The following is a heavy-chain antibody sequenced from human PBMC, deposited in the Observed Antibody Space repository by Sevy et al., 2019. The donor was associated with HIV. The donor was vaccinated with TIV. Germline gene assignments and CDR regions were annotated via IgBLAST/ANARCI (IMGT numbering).Heavy chain of an antibody. V-gene: IGHV1-18*01. Sequence: ASVKVSCEASGYTFTTSGINWVRQAPGQGLEWMGWISGYTKNTKYAQKFQDRLTLSIDRSTSTAYMDLRSLRSGDPAVCYCARDWAPTSSYDSSAMKRDYYFDSWGQGTLVTVSS. J-gene: IGHJ4*02. CDR2: ISGYTKNT. D-gene: IGHD3-22*01. CDR1: GYTFTTSG. CDR3: ARDWAPTSSYDSSAMKRDYYFDS.